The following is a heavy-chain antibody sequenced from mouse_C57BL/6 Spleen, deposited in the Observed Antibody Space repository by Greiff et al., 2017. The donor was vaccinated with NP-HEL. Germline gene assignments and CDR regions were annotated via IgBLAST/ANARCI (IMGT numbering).Heavy chain of an antibody. Sequence: LVESGPELVKPGASVKISCKASGYAFSSSWMNWVKQRPGKGLEWIGRIYPGDGDTNYNGKFKGKATLTADKSSSTAYMQLSSLTSEDSAVYFCARAELGRFDYWGQGTTLTVSS. D-gene: IGHD4-1*01. J-gene: IGHJ2*01. CDR2: IYPGDGDT. CDR3: ARAELGRFDY. CDR1: GYAFSSSW. V-gene: IGHV1-82*01.